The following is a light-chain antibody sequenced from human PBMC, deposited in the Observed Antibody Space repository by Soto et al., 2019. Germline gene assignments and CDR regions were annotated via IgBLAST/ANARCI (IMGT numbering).Light chain of an antibody. CDR1: QSVSRRH. CDR2: DAS. V-gene: IGKV3-20*01. J-gene: IGKJ1*01. Sequence: EIVLTQSPGTLSLSPGERDTVSCRASQSVSRRHLAWYQRKPGQAPRLLIYDASSRDSGVPDRFSGSGSGTDFTLAIRRLETEDSAVSFCQQYGVSSSGTFGQGTKVEI. CDR3: QQYGVSSSGT.